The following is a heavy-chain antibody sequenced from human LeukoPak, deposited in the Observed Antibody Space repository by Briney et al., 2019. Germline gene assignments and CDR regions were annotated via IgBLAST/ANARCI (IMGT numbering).Heavy chain of an antibody. D-gene: IGHD3-3*01. Sequence: SETLSLTCAVSGGSISSSNWWSWVRPPPGKGLEWIGEIYHSGSTNYNPSLKRRVTISVDKSKNQFPLKLSSVTAADTAVYYCARTIDASGPQGYWGQGTLVTVSS. V-gene: IGHV4-4*02. CDR3: ARTIDASGPQGY. CDR2: IYHSGST. CDR1: GGSISSSNW. J-gene: IGHJ4*02.